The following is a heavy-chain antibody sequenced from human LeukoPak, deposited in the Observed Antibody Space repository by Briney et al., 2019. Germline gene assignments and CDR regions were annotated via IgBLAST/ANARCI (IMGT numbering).Heavy chain of an antibody. CDR3: ARVQGYYYASGSSYYFDY. D-gene: IGHD3-10*01. CDR2: IKQDGSEK. Sequence: GGSLRLSCAASGFTFSSYWMSWVRQAPGKGLEWVADIKQDGSEKYYVDSVKGRFTISRDNAKNSLYLQMNSLRAEDTAVYYCARVQGYYYASGSSYYFDYWGQGTLVTVSS. V-gene: IGHV3-7*01. J-gene: IGHJ4*02. CDR1: GFTFSSYW.